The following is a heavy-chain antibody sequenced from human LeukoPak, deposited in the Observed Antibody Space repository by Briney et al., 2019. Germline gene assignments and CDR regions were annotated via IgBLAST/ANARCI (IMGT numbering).Heavy chain of an antibody. CDR2: IKGDGSEK. J-gene: IGHJ2*01. CDR3: ARDMKEEVIVVVQDGGYFDL. D-gene: IGHD3-22*01. Sequence: GGSLRLSCEASGFTFSTSWMYWVRQAPGKGLEWVANIKGDGSEKYYVDSVKGRFSISRDNAKNFLYLQVNSLRADDTAVYYCARDMKEEVIVVVQDGGYFDLWGRGTLVTVSS. CDR1: GFTFSTSW. V-gene: IGHV3-7*03.